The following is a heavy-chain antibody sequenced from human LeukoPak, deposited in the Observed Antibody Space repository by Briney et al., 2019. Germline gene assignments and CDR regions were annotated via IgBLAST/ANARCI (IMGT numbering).Heavy chain of an antibody. CDR1: GFTFSSYA. CDR2: ISGSGGST. J-gene: IGHJ4*02. V-gene: IGHV3-23*01. D-gene: IGHD6-13*01. CDR3: AKMVYANIAASGTYFDY. Sequence: GGSLRLSCAASGFTFSSYAMSWVRQAPGKGLEWVSAISGSGGSTYYADSVKGRFTISRDNSKNTLYLQMNSLRAEDTAVYYCAKMVYANIAASGTYFDYWGQGTLVTVSS.